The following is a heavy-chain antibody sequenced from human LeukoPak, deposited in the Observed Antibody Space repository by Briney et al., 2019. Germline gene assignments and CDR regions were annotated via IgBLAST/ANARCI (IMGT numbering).Heavy chain of an antibody. V-gene: IGHV5-10-1*01. Sequence: GASLRISCEGSGSSFTSYWISWVRQLPGKGLEWMGRIDPSDSYTNYSPSFQGHVTISADKSISTAYLQWSSLKASDTAMYYCARQGLLWFGELLPPFDYWGQGTLVTVSS. CDR3: ARQGLLWFGELLPPFDY. D-gene: IGHD3-10*01. CDR1: GSSFTSYW. J-gene: IGHJ4*02. CDR2: IDPSDSYT.